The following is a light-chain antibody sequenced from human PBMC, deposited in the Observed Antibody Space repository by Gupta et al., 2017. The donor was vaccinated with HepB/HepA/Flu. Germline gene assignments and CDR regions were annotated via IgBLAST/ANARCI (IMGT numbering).Light chain of an antibody. CDR3: HQYDTSPTT. Sequence: EIVLTQSPGTLSLSPGDRATLSCRASQSISTNYVAWYQQKSGQAPRLLIYGTSSRATGIPDRFTGSGSGTDFALTISRLEPEDFAVYYCHQYDTSPTTFGQGTKVEIK. CDR1: QSISTNY. J-gene: IGKJ1*01. CDR2: GTS. V-gene: IGKV3-20*01.